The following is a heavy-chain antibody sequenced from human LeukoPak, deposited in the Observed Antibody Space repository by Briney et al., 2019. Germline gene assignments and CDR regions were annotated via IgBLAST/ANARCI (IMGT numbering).Heavy chain of an antibody. Sequence: GGSLRLSCVVSGFTFSSYWMSWVRQAPGKGLQWVANIKQDGGEIYYVDSVKGRFTISRDNAKNSLYLQMNSLRAEDTAVYYCAKDGEGAENWKFDYWDQGTLGNVS. CDR3: AKDGEGAENWKFDY. CDR2: IKQDGGEI. CDR1: GFTFSSYW. V-gene: IGHV3-7*01. D-gene: IGHD1-1*01. J-gene: IGHJ4*02.